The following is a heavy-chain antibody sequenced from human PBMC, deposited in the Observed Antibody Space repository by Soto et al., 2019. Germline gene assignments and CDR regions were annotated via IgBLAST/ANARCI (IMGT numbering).Heavy chain of an antibody. D-gene: IGHD3-10*01. CDR3: ARADRVSYSGLESYGTFDF. V-gene: IGHV1-2*02. CDR1: GYTFSGYY. Sequence: QVQLVQSGAEVKKPGASVKVSCTASGYTFSGYYMHWVRQAPGQGLEWMGWINPNSGGTNYAQKFQGRVTMTRNTSISTAYMDLNRLRPDDTAVYYCARADRVSYSGLESYGTFDFWGQGTMVTVSS. CDR2: INPNSGGT. J-gene: IGHJ3*01.